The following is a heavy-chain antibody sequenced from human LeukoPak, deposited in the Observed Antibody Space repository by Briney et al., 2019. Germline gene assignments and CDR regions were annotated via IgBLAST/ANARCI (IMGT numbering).Heavy chain of an antibody. CDR1: GYTFTTHP. D-gene: IGHD3-22*01. Sequence: ASVKVSCKASGYTFTTHPIHWVRQAPGQGLEWMGWINTNTGNPTYAQGFTGRFVFSLDTSVSTAYLQISSLKAEDTAVYYCARDSSYYYDSSGYDAFDIWGQGTMVTVSS. CDR3: ARDSSYYYDSSGYDAFDI. V-gene: IGHV7-4-1*02. J-gene: IGHJ3*02. CDR2: INTNTGNP.